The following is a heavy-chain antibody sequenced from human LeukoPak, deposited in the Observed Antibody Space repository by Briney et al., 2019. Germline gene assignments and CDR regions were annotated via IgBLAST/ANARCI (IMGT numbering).Heavy chain of an antibody. V-gene: IGHV3-74*01. CDR1: GFTFSSYW. Sequence: GGSLRLSCAASGFTFSSYWMHWVRQAPGKGLVWVSRINSDGSSTNYADSVKGRFTISRDNAKNTLYLQMSSLRAEDTAVYFCARSNCNYCHLGVWYYFDYWGQGTLVTVSS. J-gene: IGHJ4*02. D-gene: IGHD1-7*01. CDR3: ARSNCNYCHLGVWYYFDY. CDR2: INSDGSST.